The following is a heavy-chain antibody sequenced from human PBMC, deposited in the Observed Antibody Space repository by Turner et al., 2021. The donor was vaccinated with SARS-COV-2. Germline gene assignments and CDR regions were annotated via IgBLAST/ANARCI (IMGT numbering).Heavy chain of an antibody. CDR1: GGSFSGYY. Sequence: QVQLQQWGAGLLKPSETLSLTCAAYGGSFSGYYWSWIRQSPGKGLEWIGEISHSGSTTYNPSLKSRVTLSVDRSKIHFSLRLSSVTAADTAVYYCARVNYGGVTVRDYYSYYGMDVWGQGTTVTVS. CDR3: ARVNYGGVTVRDYYSYYGMDV. J-gene: IGHJ6*02. V-gene: IGHV4-34*01. D-gene: IGHD2-21*02. CDR2: ISHSGST.